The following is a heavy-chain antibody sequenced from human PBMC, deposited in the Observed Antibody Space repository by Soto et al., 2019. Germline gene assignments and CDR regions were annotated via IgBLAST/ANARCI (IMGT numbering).Heavy chain of an antibody. Sequence: SETLSLTCSLSVFSVTGFFYDWGWIRQLPGKGLEWIGYIYHNVSTFYNPSLKSRVTISLDTSKTQFSLKLTSVTAADTAMYYCEGSQQSSMFDYWGQGTTVTVSS. CDR2: IYHNVST. CDR1: VFSVTGFFYD. CDR3: EGSQQSSMFDY. D-gene: IGHD3-10*01. J-gene: IGHJ4*02. V-gene: IGHV4-31*03.